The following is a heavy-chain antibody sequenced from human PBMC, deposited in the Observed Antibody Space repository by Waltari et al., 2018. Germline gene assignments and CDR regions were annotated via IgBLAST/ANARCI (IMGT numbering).Heavy chain of an antibody. J-gene: IGHJ6*03. CDR3: HLMARHIVVMAAATPSYYSYMDV. Sequence: QAQVVQSGAEVKKPGASVKVSCKVSGYTRTGLSMHWVRQVPGQGLEWMGRFDPENGKTIYAQKFQGRVTMTEDTSIDTAYMELSSLRSEDTAVYYCHLMARHIVVMAAATPSYYSYMDVWGRGTTVTVSS. V-gene: IGHV1-24*01. CDR2: FDPENGKT. D-gene: IGHD2-15*01. CDR1: GYTRTGLS.